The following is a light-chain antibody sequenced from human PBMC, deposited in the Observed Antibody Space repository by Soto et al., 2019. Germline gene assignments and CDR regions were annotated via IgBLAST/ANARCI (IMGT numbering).Light chain of an antibody. J-gene: IGLJ2*01. CDR1: ISDIGTYYY. V-gene: IGLV2-8*01. CDR3: SSYAGTNTLV. Sequence: QSALTQPPSASGSPGQSVTISYTGTISDIGTYYYVSWYQQHPGKAPKLIIYEVSERPSGVPDRFSGSKSGNTASLTVSGLQAEDEAHYYCSSYAGTNTLVLGGGTKLTVL. CDR2: EVS.